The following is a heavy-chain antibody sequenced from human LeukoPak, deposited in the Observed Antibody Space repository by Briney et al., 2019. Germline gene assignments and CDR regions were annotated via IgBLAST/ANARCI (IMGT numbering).Heavy chain of an antibody. J-gene: IGHJ6*03. CDR3: ARQPYSRVSGHYYMDV. D-gene: IGHD2-15*01. V-gene: IGHV3-48*04. CDR2: ISSSSSTI. Sequence: GGSLRLSCAASGFTFSSYSMNWVRQAPGKGLEWVSYISSSSSTIYYADSAKGRFTISRDNAKNSLYLQMNSLRAEDTAVYYCARQPYSRVSGHYYMDVWGKGTTVTVSS. CDR1: GFTFSSYS.